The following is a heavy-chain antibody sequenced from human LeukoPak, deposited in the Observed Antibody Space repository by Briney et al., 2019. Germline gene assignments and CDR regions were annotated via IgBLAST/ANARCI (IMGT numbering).Heavy chain of an antibody. CDR2: IFYSGST. V-gene: IGHV4-39*07. D-gene: IGHD6-19*01. CDR1: SGSISTSNYY. Sequence: PSETLSLTCTVSSGSISTSNYYWGWVRQPPGKALEWIGNIFYSGSTYYSPSLKSRVTISLDTSRNQFSLKLSSVTAADTAVYYCASTPQGNSPVAGPSYFDYWGQGTLVTVSS. J-gene: IGHJ4*02. CDR3: ASTPQGNSPVAGPSYFDY.